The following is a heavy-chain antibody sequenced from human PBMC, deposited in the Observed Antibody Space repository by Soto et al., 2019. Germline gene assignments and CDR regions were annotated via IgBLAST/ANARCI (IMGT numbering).Heavy chain of an antibody. J-gene: IGHJ4*02. CDR3: ARAVAVPADFDY. CDR1: GYTFTGYA. V-gene: IGHV1-3*01. D-gene: IGHD6-19*01. Sequence: GASVKPSCKDSGYTFTGYAMHWVRQAPGQRLEWMGWINAGNGNTKYSQKFQGRVTITRDTSASTAYMELSSLRSEDSAVYYCARAVAVPADFDYWGQGTLVTVSS. CDR2: INAGNGNT.